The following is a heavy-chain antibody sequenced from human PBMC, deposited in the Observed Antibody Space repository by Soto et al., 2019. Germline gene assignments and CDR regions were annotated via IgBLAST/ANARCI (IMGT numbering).Heavy chain of an antibody. CDR3: AKERLARGIDY. Sequence: EVQLLESGGGLVRPGGSLRLSCAASGFTFSNYAMSWVRQAPGKGLDWVSVISSSGGNTDYADYVKGRFTISRDNSKNTVYLQMKDLRDEDTAVYYCAKERLARGIDYWGQGTLVTVSS. CDR1: GFTFSNYA. J-gene: IGHJ4*02. D-gene: IGHD3-10*01. CDR2: ISSSGGNT. V-gene: IGHV3-23*01.